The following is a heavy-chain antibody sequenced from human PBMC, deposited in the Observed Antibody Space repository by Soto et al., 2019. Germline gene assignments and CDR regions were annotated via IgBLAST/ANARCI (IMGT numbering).Heavy chain of an antibody. D-gene: IGHD3-10*01. V-gene: IGHV1-2*04. CDR1: GYSFTGYY. CDR3: VREGGILGLSLGELFPTQNYHYYGMDV. CDR2: INPNTGDT. Sequence: GASVKVSCKASGYSFTGYYIHWLRQAPGQGPEWMGWINPNTGDTNYAQQFQGWVTMTRDTSISTAYMELSRLKSDDTAVFYCVREGGILGLSLGELFPTQNYHYYGMDVWGQGTTVTVSS. J-gene: IGHJ6*02.